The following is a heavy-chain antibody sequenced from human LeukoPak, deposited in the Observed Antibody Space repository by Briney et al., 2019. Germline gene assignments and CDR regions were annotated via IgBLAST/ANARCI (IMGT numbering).Heavy chain of an antibody. V-gene: IGHV4-59*01. CDR1: GGSISSYY. Sequence: PSETLSLTCTVSGGSISSYYWSWIRQPPGKGREWIGYVYYSGSTNYNPSLKSRVTISVDTSKNQFSLKLSSVTAADTAVYYCATWGSSGWYGLSAFDIWGQRTMVTVSS. D-gene: IGHD6-19*01. J-gene: IGHJ3*02. CDR2: VYYSGST. CDR3: ATWGSSGWYGLSAFDI.